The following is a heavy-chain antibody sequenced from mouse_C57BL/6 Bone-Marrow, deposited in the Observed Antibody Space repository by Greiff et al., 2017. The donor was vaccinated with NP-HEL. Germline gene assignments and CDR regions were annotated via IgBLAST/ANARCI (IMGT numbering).Heavy chain of an antibody. CDR1: GYSITSGYY. CDR3: ARGEGGTGTWYFDV. CDR2: ISYDGSN. V-gene: IGHV3-6*01. D-gene: IGHD4-1*01. Sequence: ESGPGLVKPSQSLSLTCSVTGYSITSGYYWNWIRQFPGNKLEWMGYISYDGSNNYNPSLKNRISITRDTSNNQFFLKLNSVTTEDTATDYCARGEGGTGTWYFDVWGTGTTVTVAS. J-gene: IGHJ1*03.